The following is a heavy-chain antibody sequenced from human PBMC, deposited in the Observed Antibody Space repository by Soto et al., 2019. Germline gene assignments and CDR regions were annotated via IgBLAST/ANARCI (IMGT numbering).Heavy chain of an antibody. Sequence: QVQLLGSGGGVVQPGRSLRLSCAASGFTFSSYAMHWVRQAPGKGLEWVAVIWYDGSNKYYADSVKGRFTVSRDNSKKPVQRKMNSLTGEDTGEYYWAREGSGSVVPDSGGQGPLVTVSA. CDR3: AREGSGSVVPDS. V-gene: IGHV3-33*01. CDR2: IWYDGSNK. D-gene: IGHD2-21*01. CDR1: GFTFSSYA. J-gene: IGHJ5*01.